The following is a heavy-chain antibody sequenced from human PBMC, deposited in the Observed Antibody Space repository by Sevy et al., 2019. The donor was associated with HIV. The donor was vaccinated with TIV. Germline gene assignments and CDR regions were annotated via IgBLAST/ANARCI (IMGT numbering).Heavy chain of an antibody. V-gene: IGHV3-30*03. CDR2: ISFDGSHK. CDR1: GFTFNIYS. CDR3: ARDLRPHLLYSDFWSGYSGMDV. Sequence: GGSLRLSCAASGFTFNIYSMHWVRQAPGKGLEWVSVISFDGSHKYYADSVKGRCTVSRDNSKNTLNLQMNSLRAEDTAVYYCARDLRPHLLYSDFWSGYSGMDVWGQGTTVTVSS. J-gene: IGHJ6*02. D-gene: IGHD3-3*01.